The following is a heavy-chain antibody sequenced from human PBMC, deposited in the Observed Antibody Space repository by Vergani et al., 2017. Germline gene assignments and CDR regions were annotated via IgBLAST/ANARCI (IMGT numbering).Heavy chain of an antibody. CDR2: INHSGST. CDR3: ARGGYRDYFDY. J-gene: IGHJ4*02. D-gene: IGHD5-12*01. V-gene: IGHV4-34*01. Sequence: QVQLQQWVAGLLKPSETLSLTCAVYGGSFSGYYWSWIRQPPGKGLEWIGEINHSGSTNYNPSLKSRVTISVDTSKNQFSLKLSSVTAADTAVYYCARGGYRDYFDYWGQGTLVTVSS. CDR1: GGSFSGYY.